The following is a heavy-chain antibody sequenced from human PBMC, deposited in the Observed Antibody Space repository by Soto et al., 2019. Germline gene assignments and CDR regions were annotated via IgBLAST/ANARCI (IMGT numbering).Heavy chain of an antibody. CDR3: ARHRGPAPVY. Sequence: SETLSLTCTVSGGSISSGGYHWTWIRQPPGKGLEWVGSLFYGGTTDYNPSLKSRLTMSLDTSKNHFSLKLRSVTAADTAVYYCARHRGPAPVYWGQGTLVTVSS. CDR2: LFYGGTT. J-gene: IGHJ4*02. CDR1: GGSISSGGYH. D-gene: IGHD3-10*01. V-gene: IGHV4-39*01.